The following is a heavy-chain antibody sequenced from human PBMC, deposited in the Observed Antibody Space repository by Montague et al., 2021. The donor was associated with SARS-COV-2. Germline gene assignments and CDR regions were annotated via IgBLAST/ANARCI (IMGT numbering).Heavy chain of an antibody. CDR2: IYFSGRT. D-gene: IGHD3-10*01. J-gene: IGHJ6*02. CDR1: GGSIDYYF. Sequence: SETLSLTCTVSGGSIDYYFWTWIRQPPGERMQWIGYIYFSGRTMYNPALKSRLTISLDRPKNQFSLNLRSVTAADTAIYYCAGGEWVYGSGTHDSATNFVYKGVDVWGPGTTVTVSS. CDR3: AGGEWVYGSGTHDSATNFVYKGVDV. V-gene: IGHV4-59*01.